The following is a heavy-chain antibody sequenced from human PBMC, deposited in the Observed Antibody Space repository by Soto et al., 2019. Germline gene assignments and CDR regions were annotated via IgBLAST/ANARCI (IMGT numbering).Heavy chain of an antibody. V-gene: IGHV1-18*01. J-gene: IGHJ6*02. Sequence: GASVKVSCKASGYTFTSYGISWVRQAPGQGLEWMGWISAYNGNTNYAQKLQGRVTMTTDTSTSTAYMELRSLRSDDTAVYYCARVYYDILTGLLPHYYGMDVWGQGTTVTVSS. CDR1: GYTFTSYG. CDR3: ARVYYDILTGLLPHYYGMDV. D-gene: IGHD3-9*01. CDR2: ISAYNGNT.